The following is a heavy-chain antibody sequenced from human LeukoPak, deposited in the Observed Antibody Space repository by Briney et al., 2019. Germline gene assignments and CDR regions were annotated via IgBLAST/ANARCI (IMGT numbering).Heavy chain of an antibody. CDR2: ISSSGRII. Sequence: GGSLRLSCAASGFTFSSYEMNWVRQAPGKGLEWVSDISSSGRIIYYADSVKGRFTISRDNSKNTLYLQMNSLRGEDTAVYFCAGGGIQLWYADYWGQGTLVTVSS. CDR3: AGGGIQLWYADY. CDR1: GFTFSSYE. V-gene: IGHV3-48*03. J-gene: IGHJ4*02. D-gene: IGHD5-18*01.